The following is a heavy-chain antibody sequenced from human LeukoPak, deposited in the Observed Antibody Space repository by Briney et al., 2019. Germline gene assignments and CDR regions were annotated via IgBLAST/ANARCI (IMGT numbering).Heavy chain of an antibody. CDR3: ARDSDYYDSNAFDI. D-gene: IGHD3-22*01. V-gene: IGHV3-7*01. Sequence: GGSLRLSCAASGFTFSSYWMSWVRQAPGKGLEWVANIKQDGSEKYYVDSVKGRFTISRDNAKNSLYLQMNSLRAEDTAVYYCARDSDYYDSNAFDIWGQGTMVTVSS. CDR2: IKQDGSEK. J-gene: IGHJ3*02. CDR1: GFTFSSYW.